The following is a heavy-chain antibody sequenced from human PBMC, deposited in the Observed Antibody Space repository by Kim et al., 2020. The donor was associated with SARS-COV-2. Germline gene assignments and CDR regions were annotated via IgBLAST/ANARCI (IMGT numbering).Heavy chain of an antibody. Sequence: GGSLRLSCAASGFTFSSYAMSWVRQAPGKGLEWVSAISGSGGSTYYADSVKGRFTISRDNSKNTLYLQMNSLRAEDTAVYYCARNSGYDLVYGMDVWGQGTTVPVSS. CDR1: GFTFSSYA. CDR2: ISGSGGST. CDR3: ARNSGYDLVYGMDV. D-gene: IGHD5-12*01. J-gene: IGHJ6*02. V-gene: IGHV3-23*01.